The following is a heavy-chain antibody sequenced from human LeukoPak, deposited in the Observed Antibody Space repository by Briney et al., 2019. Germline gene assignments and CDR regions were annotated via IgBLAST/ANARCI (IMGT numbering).Heavy chain of an antibody. CDR1: GFTFSSYA. CDR2: ISGSGDNT. V-gene: IGHV3-23*01. CDR3: AKDRNYPRDQFDD. Sequence: GGSLRLSCAASGFTFSSYAMSWVRQPPGKGLEWVSGISGSGDNTYYADSVKGRFTISRDFSRNTLYLQMNGLRAEDTAVYYCAKDRNYPRDQFDDWGQGALVTVSS. J-gene: IGHJ4*02. D-gene: IGHD4-11*01.